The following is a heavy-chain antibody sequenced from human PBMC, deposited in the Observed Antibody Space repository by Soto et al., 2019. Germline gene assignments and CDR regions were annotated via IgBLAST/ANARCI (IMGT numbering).Heavy chain of an antibody. CDR2: IYYSGST. CDR1: GGSISSYY. J-gene: IGHJ5*02. CDR3: ARAGIAARPGNWFNP. V-gene: IGHV4-59*01. Sequence: SETLSLTCTVSGGSISSYYWSWIRQPPGKGLEWIGYIYYSGSTNYNPPLKSRVTISVDTSKNQFSLKLSSVTAAYTALYYGARAGIAARPGNWFNPWGQGTLVTVSS. D-gene: IGHD6-6*01.